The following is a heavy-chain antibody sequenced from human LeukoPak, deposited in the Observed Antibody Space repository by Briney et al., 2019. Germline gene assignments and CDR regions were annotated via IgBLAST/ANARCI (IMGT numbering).Heavy chain of an antibody. Sequence: GGSLRLSCAASGFAFEDHVMHWVRQAPGKGLEWVSSISWSGDRMGYADAVKGRFTISRDNAKNSLFLQMNSLRVEDTALYYCAKDLGGSATTVWGQGTLVTVSS. CDR2: ISWSGDRM. V-gene: IGHV3-9*01. D-gene: IGHD2-2*01. CDR3: AKDLGGSATTV. J-gene: IGHJ4*02. CDR1: GFAFEDHV.